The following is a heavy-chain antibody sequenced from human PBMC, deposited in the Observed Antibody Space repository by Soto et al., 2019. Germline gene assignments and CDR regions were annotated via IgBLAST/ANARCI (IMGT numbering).Heavy chain of an antibody. CDR3: AKGPGLYGGYNTNWFDP. CDR2: ISGSGGST. J-gene: IGHJ5*02. D-gene: IGHD4-17*01. V-gene: IGHV3-23*01. CDR1: GFTFSSYA. Sequence: EVQLLESGGGLVQPGGSLRLSCAASGFTFSSYAMSWVRQAPGKGLEWVSAISGSGGSTYYADSVKGRFTISRDNSTNTLYLQMNSLRAEDTAVYYCAKGPGLYGGYNTNWFDPWGQGTLVTVSS.